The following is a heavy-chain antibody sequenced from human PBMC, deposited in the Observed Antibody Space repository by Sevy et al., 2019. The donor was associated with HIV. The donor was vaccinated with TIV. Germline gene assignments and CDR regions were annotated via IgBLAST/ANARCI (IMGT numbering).Heavy chain of an antibody. Sequence: GGSLRLSCAASGFTFSSYAMHWVRQAPGKGLEWAALISYDGSNKYYADSVKGRFTISRDNSKSTLYLQMNSLRAEDTAVYYCARYGAYFDYWGQGTLVTVSS. V-gene: IGHV3-30-3*01. CDR3: ARYGAYFDY. J-gene: IGHJ4*02. CDR1: GFTFSSYA. D-gene: IGHD4-17*01. CDR2: ISYDGSNK.